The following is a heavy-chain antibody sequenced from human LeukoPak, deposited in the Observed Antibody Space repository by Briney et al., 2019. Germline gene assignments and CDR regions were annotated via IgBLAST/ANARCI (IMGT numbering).Heavy chain of an antibody. D-gene: IGHD1-1*01. V-gene: IGHV4-59*01. Sequence: SETLSLTCTVSGGSISSYYWSWIRQPPGKGLEWIGYIHYSGTTDYNPSLKSRVIISVDTSKNQFSLKLGSVAAADTAVYYCARDIRTGTTPYYYGMDVWGQGTTVTVS. CDR3: ARDIRTGTTPYYYGMDV. CDR2: IHYSGTT. CDR1: GGSISSYY. J-gene: IGHJ6*02.